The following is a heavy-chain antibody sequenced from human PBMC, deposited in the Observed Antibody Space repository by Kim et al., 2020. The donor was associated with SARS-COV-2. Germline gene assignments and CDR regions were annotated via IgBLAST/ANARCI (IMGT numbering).Heavy chain of an antibody. J-gene: IGHJ6*01. Sequence: SETLSLTCTVSGGSISSGGYYWSWIRQHPGKGLEWIGYIYYSGSTYYNPSLKSRVTISVDTSKNQFSLKLSSVTAADTAVYYCARDTLKNPVPLGYYYYYGMEVWGEGTTVTVPS. CDR3: ARDTLKNPVPLGYYYYYGMEV. V-gene: IGHV4-31*03. CDR2: IYYSGST. CDR1: GGSISSGGYY.